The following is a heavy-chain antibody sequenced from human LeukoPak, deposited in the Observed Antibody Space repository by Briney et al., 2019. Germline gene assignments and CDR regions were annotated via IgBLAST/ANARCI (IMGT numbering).Heavy chain of an antibody. Sequence: SETLSLTCTVSGDSISSTDYYWGWVRQTPGKGLEWIGYIYNSGTAYYNPSLKSRVTVSVDTSKNQFFLKMSSVTAADTAVYYSARVNWYFDLWGRGTLVTVSS. CDR2: IYNSGTA. V-gene: IGHV4-30-4*08. J-gene: IGHJ2*01. CDR3: ARVNWYFDL. CDR1: GDSISSTDYY.